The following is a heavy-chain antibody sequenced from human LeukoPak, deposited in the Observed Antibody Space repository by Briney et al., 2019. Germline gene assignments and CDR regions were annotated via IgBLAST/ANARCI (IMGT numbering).Heavy chain of an antibody. Sequence: GGSLRLSCAASGFTFSHYGMHWVRQTPGAGLEWVVVIWSDGSDKYYAKSVKGRFTISRDNSKNSLFLQMNSLRAEDTAVYYCAKDAQRGFDYSNSLQNWGQGILVTVSS. V-gene: IGHV3-33*06. D-gene: IGHD4-11*01. CDR1: GFTFSHYG. CDR2: IWSDGSDK. CDR3: AKDAQRGFDYSNSLQN. J-gene: IGHJ1*01.